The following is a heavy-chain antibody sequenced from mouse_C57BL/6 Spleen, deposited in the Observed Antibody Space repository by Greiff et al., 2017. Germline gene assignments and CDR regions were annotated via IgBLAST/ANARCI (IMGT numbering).Heavy chain of an antibody. Sequence: VQVVESGPELVKPGASVKISCKASGYAFSSSWLNWVKQRPGKGLEWIGRIYPGDGDTNYNGKFKGKATLTADKSSSTAYMQLSSLTSEDSAVYFCADGSSPGYWGQGTTLTVSS. V-gene: IGHV1-82*01. CDR3: ADGSSPGY. CDR2: IYPGDGDT. D-gene: IGHD1-1*01. J-gene: IGHJ2*01. CDR1: GYAFSSSW.